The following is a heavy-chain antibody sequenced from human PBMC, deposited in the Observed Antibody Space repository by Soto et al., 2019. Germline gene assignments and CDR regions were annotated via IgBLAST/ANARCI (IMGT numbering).Heavy chain of an antibody. CDR2: INDTGNI. CDR1: GGSFSGYQ. J-gene: IGHJ6*03. D-gene: IGHD3-10*01. V-gene: IGHV4-34*01. Sequence: QVQLQQWGAGLLKPSETLSLTCAVYGGSFSGYQWTWIRQTPGKGLEWIGEINDTGNINYNPSLKSRVTIFIATPKKQIPLKLSSVTAADTAVYYCARGLIVWFGELSRRGGYYYYMDVWGKGTTVTVSS. CDR3: ARGLIVWFGELSRRGGYYYYMDV.